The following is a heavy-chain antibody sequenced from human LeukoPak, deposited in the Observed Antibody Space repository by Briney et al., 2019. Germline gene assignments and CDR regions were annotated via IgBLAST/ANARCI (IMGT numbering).Heavy chain of an antibody. CDR2: ISSSSSYI. CDR3: ARIIYDSSGYYYYYYYGMDV. D-gene: IGHD3-22*01. V-gene: IGHV3-21*01. CDR1: GFTFNNYS. J-gene: IGHJ6*02. Sequence: GGSLRLSCAASGFTFNNYSMNWVRQAPGKGLEWVSSISSSSSYIDYADSVQGRFTISRDNAKNSLYLQMNSLRVEDTAVYYCARIIYDSSGYYYYYYYGMDVWGQGTTVTVSS.